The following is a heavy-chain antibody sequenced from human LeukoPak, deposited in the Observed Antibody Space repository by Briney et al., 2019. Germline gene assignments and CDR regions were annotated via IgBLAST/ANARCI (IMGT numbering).Heavy chain of an antibody. CDR1: GYTFTSYA. CDR3: ARAYDSSGYYRGWFDP. Sequence: ASVKVSCKASGYTFTSYAMHWVRQAPGQRLEWMGWINAGNGNTKYSQKFQGRVTITRDTSASTAYMELSSLRSEDTAVYYCARAYDSSGYYRGWFDPWGQGTLVTVSS. V-gene: IGHV1-3*01. J-gene: IGHJ5*02. D-gene: IGHD3-22*01. CDR2: INAGNGNT.